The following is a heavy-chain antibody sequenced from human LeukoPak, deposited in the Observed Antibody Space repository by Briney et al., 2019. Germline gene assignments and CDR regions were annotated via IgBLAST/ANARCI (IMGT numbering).Heavy chain of an antibody. V-gene: IGHV1-46*01. Sequence: ASVKVSCKASGYTFTSNYRHWVRQAPGQGLEWMGMIYPRDGSTSYAQKFQGRVTVTRDTSTSTVHMELSGLRSEDTAVYYCARDQEGFDYWGQGTLVTVSS. CDR3: ARDQEGFDY. CDR2: IYPRDGST. J-gene: IGHJ4*02. CDR1: GYTFTSNY.